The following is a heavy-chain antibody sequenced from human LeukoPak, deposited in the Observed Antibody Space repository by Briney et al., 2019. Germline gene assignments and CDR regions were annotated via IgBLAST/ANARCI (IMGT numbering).Heavy chain of an antibody. Sequence: ASVKVSCKASGYTFTSYGISWVRQAPGQGLEWMGWISAYNGNTNYAQKLQGRVTMTTDTSTSTAYMELRSLRSDDTAAYYCASLYSSGWYGAFDIWGQGTMVTVSS. D-gene: IGHD6-19*01. CDR1: GYTFTSYG. J-gene: IGHJ3*02. CDR2: ISAYNGNT. CDR3: ASLYSSGWYGAFDI. V-gene: IGHV1-18*01.